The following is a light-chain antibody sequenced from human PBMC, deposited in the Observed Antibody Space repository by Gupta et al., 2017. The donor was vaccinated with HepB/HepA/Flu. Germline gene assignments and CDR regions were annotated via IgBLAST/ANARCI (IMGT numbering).Light chain of an antibody. Sequence: DIQMTQSPSSLSASIGDRVTITCQASQAITDSLNWYQQKPGKAPNLLIYDASNLETGVPSRFMGSGSGTDFTLIISSLQPEDIGTYYCQQVDTLPLTFGQGTKLEIK. CDR2: DAS. CDR1: QAITDS. V-gene: IGKV1-33*01. J-gene: IGKJ2*01. CDR3: QQVDTLPLT.